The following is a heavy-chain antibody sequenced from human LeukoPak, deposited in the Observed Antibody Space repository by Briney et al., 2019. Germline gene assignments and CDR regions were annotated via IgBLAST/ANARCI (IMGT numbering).Heavy chain of an antibody. J-gene: IGHJ3*02. Sequence: GGSLRLSCAASGFTFSSYSMNWVRQAPGRGLEWVSSISSSSSYIYYADSVKGRFTISRDNAKNSLYLQMNSLRAEDMALYYCAKAVYDSSGSYGMREAFDIWGQGTMVTVSS. D-gene: IGHD3-22*01. CDR1: GFTFSSYS. CDR2: ISSSSSYI. CDR3: AKAVYDSSGSYGMREAFDI. V-gene: IGHV3-21*04.